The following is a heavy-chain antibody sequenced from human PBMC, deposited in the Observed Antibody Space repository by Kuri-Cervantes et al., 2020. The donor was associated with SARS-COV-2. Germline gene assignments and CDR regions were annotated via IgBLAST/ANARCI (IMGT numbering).Heavy chain of an antibody. Sequence: ASVKVSRKASTYTFTTYDINWVRQATGQGLEWMGWMNPNSGNTGYAQKFQGRVTITRNTSISTAYMELSSLRSEDTAVYYCARTLVRRGDYGYYYFYMDVWGRGTTVTVSS. D-gene: IGHD4-17*01. CDR3: ARTLVRRGDYGYYYFYMDV. CDR2: MNPNSGNT. V-gene: IGHV1-8*03. J-gene: IGHJ6*03. CDR1: TYTFTTYD.